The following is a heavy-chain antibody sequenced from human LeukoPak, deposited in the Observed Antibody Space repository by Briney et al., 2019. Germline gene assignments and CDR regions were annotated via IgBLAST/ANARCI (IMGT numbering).Heavy chain of an antibody. V-gene: IGHV4-34*01. J-gene: IGHJ3*02. Sequence: HPSETLSLTCAVYGGSFSGYYWSWIRQPPGKGLEWIGEINHSGSTNYNPSLKSRVTISVDTSKNQFSLRLSSVTAADTAVYYCARAVVGSGSYYPDAFDIWGQGTMVAVSS. CDR2: INHSGST. D-gene: IGHD3-10*01. CDR1: GGSFSGYY. CDR3: ARAVVGSGSYYPDAFDI.